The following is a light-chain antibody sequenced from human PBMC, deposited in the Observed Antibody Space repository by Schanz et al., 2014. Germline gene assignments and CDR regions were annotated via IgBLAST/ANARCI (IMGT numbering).Light chain of an antibody. J-gene: IGKJ1*01. CDR1: QSVGRN. CDR3: QQYGGSVWT. CDR2: AAS. V-gene: IGKV3-20*01. Sequence: EILMTQSPVTLSVSPGERVTLFCRASQSVGRNLAWYQQKPGQAPRLLIYAASFRATGISDRFIGSGSGTDFTLTISRLEPEDFAVYYCQQYGGSVWTFGQGTKVEIK.